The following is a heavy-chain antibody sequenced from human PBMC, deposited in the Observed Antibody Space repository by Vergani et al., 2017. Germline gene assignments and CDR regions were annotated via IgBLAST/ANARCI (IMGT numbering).Heavy chain of an antibody. CDR2: INPNSGGT. CDR1: GYTFTGYY. J-gene: IGHJ5*02. V-gene: IGHV1-2*02. Sequence: QVQLVQSGAEVKKPGASVKVSCKASGYTFTGYYMHWVRQAPGQGLEWMGWINPNSGGTEYAQKFQSRVTMTWDTSTTTAYVDLSSLRSDDTAVYYCARGRTYGGWFDRWGEGTLVTVSS. CDR3: ARGRTYGGWFDR. D-gene: IGHD4-17*01.